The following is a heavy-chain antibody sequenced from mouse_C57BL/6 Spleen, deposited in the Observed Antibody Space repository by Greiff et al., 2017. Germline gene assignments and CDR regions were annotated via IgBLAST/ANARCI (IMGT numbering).Heavy chain of an antibody. CDR2: IDPETGGT. D-gene: IGHD1-1*01. CDR1: GYTFTDYE. Sequence: VQLQQSGAELVRPGASVTLSCKASGYTFTDYEMHWVKQTPVHVLEWIGAIDPETGGTAYNQKFKGKAILTADKSSSTAYMELRSLTSEDSAVYYCTRGGSSYDWYFDVWGTGTTVTVSS. V-gene: IGHV1-15*01. CDR3: TRGGSSYDWYFDV. J-gene: IGHJ1*03.